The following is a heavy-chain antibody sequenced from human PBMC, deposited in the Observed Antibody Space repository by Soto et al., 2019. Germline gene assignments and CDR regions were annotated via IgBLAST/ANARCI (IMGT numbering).Heavy chain of an antibody. CDR3: ARDIFWGGFGESNWLDP. D-gene: IGHD3-10*01. V-gene: IGHV3-9*01. CDR2: ISWNSGSI. CDR1: GFTFDDYA. J-gene: IGHJ5*02. Sequence: GGSLRLSCAASGFTFDDYAMHWVRQAPGKGLEWVSGISWNSGSIAYADSVKGRFTISRDNAKNSLYLQMNSLRAEDTAVYYCARDIFWGGFGESNWLDPWGQGTLVTVSS.